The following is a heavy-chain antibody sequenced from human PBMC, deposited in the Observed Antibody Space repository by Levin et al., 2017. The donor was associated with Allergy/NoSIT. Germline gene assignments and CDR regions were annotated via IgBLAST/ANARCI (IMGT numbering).Heavy chain of an antibody. J-gene: IGHJ4*02. CDR2: ISSSSSYI. CDR3: ATVDPMTTVTTGGEDY. D-gene: IGHD4-17*01. V-gene: IGHV3-21*01. CDR1: GFTFSSYS. Sequence: GESLKISCAASGFTFSSYSMNWVRQAPGKGLEWVSSISSSSSYIYYADSVKGRFTISRDNAKNSLYLQMNSLRAEDTAVYYCATVDPMTTVTTGGEDYWGQGTLVTVSS.